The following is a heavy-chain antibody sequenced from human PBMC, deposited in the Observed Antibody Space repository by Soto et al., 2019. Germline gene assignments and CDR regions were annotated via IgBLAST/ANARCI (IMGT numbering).Heavy chain of an antibody. CDR2: ISSSSSTI. CDR3: ARDREWLDYYYYGMDV. J-gene: IGHJ6*02. D-gene: IGHD3-3*01. CDR1: GFTFSSYS. Sequence: PGGSLRLSCAASGFTFSSYSMNWVRQAPGKGLEWVSYISSSSSTIYYADSVKGRFTISRDNAKNSLYLQMNSLRDEDTAVYYCARDREWLDYYYYGMDVWGHGTTVTVSS. V-gene: IGHV3-48*02.